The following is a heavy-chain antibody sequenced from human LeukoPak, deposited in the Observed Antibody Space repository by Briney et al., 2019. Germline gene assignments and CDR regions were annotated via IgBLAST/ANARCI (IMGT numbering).Heavy chain of an antibody. CDR2: IYHSGST. Sequence: NPSETLSLTCTVSGYSISSGYYWGWIRQPPGKGLEWIGSIYHSGSTYYNPSLKSRVTISVDTSKNQSSLKLSSVTAADTAVYYCARAHDYGDRFDYWGQGTLVTVSS. CDR1: GYSISSGYY. J-gene: IGHJ4*02. CDR3: ARAHDYGDRFDY. V-gene: IGHV4-38-2*02. D-gene: IGHD4-17*01.